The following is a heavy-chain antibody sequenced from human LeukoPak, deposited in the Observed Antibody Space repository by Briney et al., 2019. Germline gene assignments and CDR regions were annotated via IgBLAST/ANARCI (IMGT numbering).Heavy chain of an antibody. V-gene: IGHV3-48*03. D-gene: IGHD2-8*01. CDR2: ISSSGSTI. CDR1: GFTFSSYE. Sequence: GGSLRLSCAASGFTFSSYEMNWVRQAPGKGLEWVSYISSSGSTIYYADSVKGRFTISRDNAKNSLYLQMNSLRAEDTAVYYCAREEIVLMVYATYYYYYMDVWGKGTTVTVSS. CDR3: AREEIVLMVYATYYYYYMDV. J-gene: IGHJ6*03.